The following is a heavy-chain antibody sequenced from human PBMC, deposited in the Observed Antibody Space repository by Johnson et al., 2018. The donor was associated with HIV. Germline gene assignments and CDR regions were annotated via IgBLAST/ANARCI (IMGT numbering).Heavy chain of an antibody. D-gene: IGHD3-3*01. J-gene: IGHJ3*02. CDR1: GFTSSYYD. V-gene: IGHV3-13*01. Sequence: VQLVESRGVLVQPGGSLRLSCAASGFTSSYYDMHWVRQGPGKGLQWVSGIGITGDTYYAGSVKGRFTISRDHAKNSLYLQMNSLTAGDMAVYYCARGSVFDIWGRGTMVTVSS. CDR2: IGITGDT. CDR3: ARGSVFDI.